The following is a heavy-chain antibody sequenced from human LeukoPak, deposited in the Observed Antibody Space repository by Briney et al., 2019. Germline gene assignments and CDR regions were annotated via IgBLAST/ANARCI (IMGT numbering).Heavy chain of an antibody. CDR2: IKQDGSET. D-gene: IGHD3-10*01. V-gene: IGHV3-7*04. CDR1: VFTMTNYW. CDR3: ARDRPGSSGM. Sequence: GGSLRLSCTVSVFTMTNYWMSWVRQAPGKGLEWVANIKQDGSETHYVDSVKGRFTISRDNAKNSLYLQMNSLRVEDTAVYHCARDRPGSSGMRGQGTLVTVSP. J-gene: IGHJ4*02.